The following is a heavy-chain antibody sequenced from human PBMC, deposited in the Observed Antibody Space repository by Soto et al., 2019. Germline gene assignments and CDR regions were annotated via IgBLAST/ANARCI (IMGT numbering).Heavy chain of an antibody. D-gene: IGHD2-21*02. CDR3: ARDLLDAGDSRENWFDP. Sequence: QEQLVESGGGVVQPGRSLSLSCATSGFTFSNYGMHWVRQAPGTGLEWVALISSGGTNKYYADSVKGLFTISSDTSKKTIYLRVDSLRAEDTAMYYCARDLLDAGDSRENWFDPWGQGTMVTVSS. J-gene: IGHJ5*02. CDR1: GFTFSNYG. CDR2: ISSGGTNK. V-gene: IGHV3-30*03.